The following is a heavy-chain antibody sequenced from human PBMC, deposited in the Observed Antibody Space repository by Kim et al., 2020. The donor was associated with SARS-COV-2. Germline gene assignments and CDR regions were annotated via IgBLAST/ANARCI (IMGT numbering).Heavy chain of an antibody. J-gene: IGHJ4*02. D-gene: IGHD3-10*01. V-gene: IGHV4-38-2*02. CDR1: GYSINSGYY. CDR3: ARAGSGSYFAGGY. Sequence: SETLSLTCTVSGYSINSGYYWGWIRQPPGKGLEWIGSIYHSGSTYYNPSLKSRVTISVDTSKNQFSLKLSSVTAADTAVYYCARAGSGSYFAGGYWGQGT. CDR2: IYHSGST.